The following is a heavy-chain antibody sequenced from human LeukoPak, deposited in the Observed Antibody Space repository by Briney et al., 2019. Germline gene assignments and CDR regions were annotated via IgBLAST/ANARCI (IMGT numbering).Heavy chain of an antibody. Sequence: PGGSLRLSCAASGFTFSSYWMSWVRQAPGKGLEWVANIKQDGSEKYYVDSVKGRFTISRDNAKNSLYLQMNSLRAEDTAVYYCARGGKQQLVSGYFDYWGREPWSPSPQ. CDR1: GFTFSSYW. D-gene: IGHD6-13*01. CDR2: IKQDGSEK. CDR3: ARGGKQQLVSGYFDY. V-gene: IGHV3-7*01. J-gene: IGHJ4*02.